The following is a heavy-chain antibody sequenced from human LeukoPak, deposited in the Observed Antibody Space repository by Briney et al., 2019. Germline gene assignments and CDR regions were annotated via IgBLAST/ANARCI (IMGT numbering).Heavy chain of an antibody. CDR2: ISGSGGST. J-gene: IGHJ4*02. D-gene: IGHD2-2*01. CDR1: GFTFSSYA. V-gene: IGHV3-23*01. CDR3: ARAPTVLVGYCSSSSCQADY. Sequence: GGSLRLSCAASGFTFSSYAMSWVRQAPGKGLEWVSAISGSGGSTYYADSVKGRFTISRDNAENSLYLQMNSLRVEDTAVYYCARAPTVLVGYCSSSSCQADYWGQGTLVTVSS.